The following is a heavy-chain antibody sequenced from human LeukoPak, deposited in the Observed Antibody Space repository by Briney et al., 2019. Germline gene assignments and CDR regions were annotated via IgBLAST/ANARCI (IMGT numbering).Heavy chain of an antibody. Sequence: GGSLRLSCAASGFTFSSYSMNGVRQAPGKGLEWVSAISSSSSYIYYADSVKGRFTISRDNAKNSLYLQMNSLRAEDTAVYYCARSRDTGPMAGAWGQGTLVTVSS. CDR3: ARSRDTGPMAGA. J-gene: IGHJ4*02. V-gene: IGHV3-21*01. CDR2: ISSSSSYI. D-gene: IGHD1-14*01. CDR1: GFTFSSYS.